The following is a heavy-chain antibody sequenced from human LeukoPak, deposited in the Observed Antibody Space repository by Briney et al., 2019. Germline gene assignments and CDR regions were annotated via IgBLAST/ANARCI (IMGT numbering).Heavy chain of an antibody. Sequence: NPSETLSLTCTVSGGSISSGGYYWSWIRQHPGKGLEWIGYIYYSGSTYYNPSLKSRVTISVDTSKNQFSLKLSSVTAADTAVYYCARAYRAVAGPFDPWGQGTLVTVSS. CDR1: GGSISSGGYY. J-gene: IGHJ5*02. V-gene: IGHV4-31*03. CDR3: ARAYRAVAGPFDP. CDR2: IYYSGST. D-gene: IGHD6-19*01.